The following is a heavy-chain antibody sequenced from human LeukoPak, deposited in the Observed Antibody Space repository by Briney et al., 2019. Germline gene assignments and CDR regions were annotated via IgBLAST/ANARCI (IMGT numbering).Heavy chain of an antibody. CDR1: GFTFSSYS. Sequence: GGSLRLSCAASGFTFSSYSMNWVRQAPGKGLEWVSYISSSSSTIYYADSVKGRFTISRDNSKNTLYLQMNSLRAEDTAVYYCARERGRYYYDSKYFDYWGQGTLVTVSS. CDR2: ISSSSSTI. D-gene: IGHD3-22*01. J-gene: IGHJ4*02. CDR3: ARERGRYYYDSKYFDY. V-gene: IGHV3-48*01.